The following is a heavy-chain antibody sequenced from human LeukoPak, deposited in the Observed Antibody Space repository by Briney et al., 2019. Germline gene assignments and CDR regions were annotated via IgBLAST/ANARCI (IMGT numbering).Heavy chain of an antibody. CDR2: IWYDGSNE. J-gene: IGHJ4*02. CDR1: GFTFSGFG. D-gene: IGHD1-7*01. V-gene: IGHV3-33*01. CDR3: ARDRGNYYYLDY. Sequence: PGRSLRLSCAASGFTFSGFGMHWVRQAPGKGLEWVSIIWYDGSNEYYADSVKGRFTISRDNSKNTLYLQMNSLRAEDTAMYYCARDRGNYYYLDYWGQGTLVTVSS.